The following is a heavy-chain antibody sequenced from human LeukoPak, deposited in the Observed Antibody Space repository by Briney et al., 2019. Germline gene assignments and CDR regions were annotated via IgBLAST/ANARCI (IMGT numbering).Heavy chain of an antibody. CDR2: IIPIFGTA. Sequence: SVKVSCKASGYTFTSYGISWVRQAPGQGLEWMGGIIPIFGTANYAQKFQGRVTITADESTSTAYMELSSLRSEDTAVYYCASRFWSGYYPLDYWGQGTLVTVSS. D-gene: IGHD3-3*01. CDR3: ASRFWSGYYPLDY. CDR1: GYTFTSYG. J-gene: IGHJ4*02. V-gene: IGHV1-69*13.